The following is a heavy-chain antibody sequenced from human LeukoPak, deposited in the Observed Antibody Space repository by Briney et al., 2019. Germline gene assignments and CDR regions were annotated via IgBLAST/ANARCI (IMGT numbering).Heavy chain of an antibody. J-gene: IGHJ6*02. Sequence: SSETLSLTCTVSGGSISGYYWSWIRQPPGKGLEWIGYIFYSGGTNYNPSLKSRVTISVDTSKNQFSLKLSSVTAADTAVYYCARDRAYYYGSGSYHGMDVWGQGTTVTVSS. CDR1: GGSISGYY. CDR3: ARDRAYYYGSGSYHGMDV. CDR2: IFYSGGT. V-gene: IGHV4-59*01. D-gene: IGHD3-10*01.